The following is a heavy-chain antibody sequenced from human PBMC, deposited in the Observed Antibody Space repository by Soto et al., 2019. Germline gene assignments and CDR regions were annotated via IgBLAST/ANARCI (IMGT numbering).Heavy chain of an antibody. CDR2: IRVGGGDT. Sequence: EVRLLESGGGLAQPGGSRRLSCAASGFTFSSSAMNWVRQAPGKGLEWVSSIRVGGGDTFYADSVRGRFTVSRDISRNTLYMQMNRLRAEDTAIYFGAECSVGTVRTSGWCNWFDPWGQGTLVTVSS. CDR3: AECSVGTVRTSGWCNWFDP. CDR1: GFTFSSSA. J-gene: IGHJ5*02. V-gene: IGHV3-23*01. D-gene: IGHD6-19*01.